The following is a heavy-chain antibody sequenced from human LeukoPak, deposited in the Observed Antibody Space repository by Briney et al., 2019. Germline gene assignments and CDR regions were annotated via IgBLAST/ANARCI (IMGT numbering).Heavy chain of an antibody. Sequence: ASVKVSCKVSGYTLTELSMHWVRQAPGKGLEWMGGFDPEDGETIYAQKFQGRVTMTEDTSTDTAYIELSSLRSEDTAVYYCCATRVGASLGAFDIWGQGTMVTVSS. J-gene: IGHJ3*02. CDR3: CATRVGASLGAFDI. CDR2: FDPEDGET. D-gene: IGHD1-26*01. CDR1: GYTLTELS. V-gene: IGHV1-24*01.